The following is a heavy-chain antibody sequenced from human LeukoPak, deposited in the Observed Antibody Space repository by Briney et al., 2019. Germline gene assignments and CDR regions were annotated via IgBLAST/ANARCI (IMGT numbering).Heavy chain of an antibody. J-gene: IGHJ4*02. D-gene: IGHD6-13*01. CDR1: GFTFSSYG. CDR2: IPFDGTNK. V-gene: IGHV3-30*18. CDR3: AKGGGTGYSSSWYSN. Sequence: PGGSLRLSCAASGFTFSSYGMHWVRQAPGKGLEWVAVIPFDGTNKFYADSVKGRFTISRDNSKKTVYLQMNSLRAEDAAVYYCAKGGGTGYSSSWYSNWGQGTLVTVSS.